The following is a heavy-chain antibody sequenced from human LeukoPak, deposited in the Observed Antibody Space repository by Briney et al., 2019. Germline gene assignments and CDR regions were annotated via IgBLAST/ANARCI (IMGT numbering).Heavy chain of an antibody. CDR1: GFTFNSFA. D-gene: IGHD3-16*02. Sequence: GGSLRLSCAASGFTFNSFAMTWVRQAPGEGLEWVSSISGSDGTSHYADFVKGRLTISRDNSKNTLYLQMNSLRAEDTAAYYCAKSLGVGGYTRYKGFDQWGQGTLVVVSS. CDR3: AKSLGVGGYTRYKGFDQ. J-gene: IGHJ4*02. CDR2: ISGSDGTS. V-gene: IGHV3-23*01.